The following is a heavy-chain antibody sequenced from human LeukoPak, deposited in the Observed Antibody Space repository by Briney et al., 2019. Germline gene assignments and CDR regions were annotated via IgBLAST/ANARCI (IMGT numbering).Heavy chain of an antibody. J-gene: IGHJ4*02. CDR2: IYYSGST. Sequence: SETLSLTCTVSGGSISSSSYYWGWIRQHPGKGLEWIGYIYYSGSTYYNPSLKSRVTISVDTSKNQFSLKLSSVTAADTAVYYCARVGASYYDFWSGYYFDYWGQGTLVTVSS. CDR1: GGSISSSSYY. D-gene: IGHD3-3*01. CDR3: ARVGASYYDFWSGYYFDY. V-gene: IGHV4-31*03.